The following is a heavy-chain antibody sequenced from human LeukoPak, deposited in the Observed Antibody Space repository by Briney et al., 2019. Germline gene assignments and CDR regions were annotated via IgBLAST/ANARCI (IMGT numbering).Heavy chain of an antibody. V-gene: IGHV1-46*01. CDR2: INPSAGST. CDR3: ARDEVAYYDSSGPEPFDY. Sequence: ASVKVSCKASGYTFTSYYMHWVRQAPGQGLEGMGIINPSAGSTSYAQKFQGRVTMTRDTSTSTVYMELSSLRSEDTAVYYCARDEVAYYDSSGPEPFDYWGQGTLVTVSS. J-gene: IGHJ4*02. D-gene: IGHD3-22*01. CDR1: GYTFTSYY.